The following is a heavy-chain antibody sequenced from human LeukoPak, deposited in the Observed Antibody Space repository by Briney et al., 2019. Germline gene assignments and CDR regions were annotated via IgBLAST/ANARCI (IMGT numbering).Heavy chain of an antibody. CDR2: ISAYNGNT. CDR1: GYTFTSYG. CDR3: ARDRDIAAAGNYFDY. J-gene: IGHJ4*02. Sequence: ASVKVSCKASGYTFTSYGISWVRQAPGQGLEWMGWISAYNGNTNYAQKLQGRVTMTTDTSTSTAYMELRSLRSDDTAVYYCARDRDIAAAGNYFDYRGQGTLVTVSS. V-gene: IGHV1-18*01. D-gene: IGHD6-13*01.